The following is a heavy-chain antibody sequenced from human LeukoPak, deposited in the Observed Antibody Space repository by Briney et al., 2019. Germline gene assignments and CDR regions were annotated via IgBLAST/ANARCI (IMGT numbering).Heavy chain of an antibody. CDR2: IYYSGST. J-gene: IGHJ4*02. V-gene: IGHV4-59*01. D-gene: IGHD6-19*01. CDR1: GGSISSYY. CDR3: ARFRPVADFDY. Sequence: PSETLSLTCTVSGGSISSYYWSWIRQPPGKGLEWIGYIYYSGSTNYNPSLKSRVTISVDTSKNQFSLKLSSVTAAGTAVYYCARFRPVADFDYWGQGTLVTVSS.